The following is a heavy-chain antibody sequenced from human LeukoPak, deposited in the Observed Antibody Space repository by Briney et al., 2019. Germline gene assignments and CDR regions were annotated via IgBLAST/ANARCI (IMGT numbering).Heavy chain of an antibody. V-gene: IGHV1-18*01. D-gene: IGHD3-10*01. CDR2: ISTYNDDT. J-gene: IGHJ4*02. Sequence: ASVKASCKASGYTFTSYGITWVRQAPGQGLEWMGWISTYNDDTSYAQKLQGRVTMTRNTSISTAYMELSSLRSEDTAVYYCARVLSRVVRGVIYYWGQGTLVTVSS. CDR3: ARVLSRVVRGVIYY. CDR1: GYTFTSYG.